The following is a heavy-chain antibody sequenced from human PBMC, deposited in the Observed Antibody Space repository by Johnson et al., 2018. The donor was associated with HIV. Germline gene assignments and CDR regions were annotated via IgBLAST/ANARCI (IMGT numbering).Heavy chain of an antibody. Sequence: QVQLVESGGSLLQPGGSLRLSCAASGFTFSSYAMSWVRQAPGKGLEWVAVISYDGSDKYSADSVKGRFTISRDNSKNTLYLQMNSLRAEDTAVYYCARGGVVTAIPHAFDIWGQGTMVTVSS. CDR1: GFTFSSYA. D-gene: IGHD2-21*02. J-gene: IGHJ3*02. CDR2: ISYDGSDK. CDR3: ARGGVVTAIPHAFDI. V-gene: IGHV3-30*04.